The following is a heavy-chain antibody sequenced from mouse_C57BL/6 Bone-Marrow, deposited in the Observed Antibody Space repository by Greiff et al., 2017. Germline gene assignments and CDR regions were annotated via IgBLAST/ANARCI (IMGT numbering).Heavy chain of an antibody. Sequence: GAELVKPGASVKLSCKASGYTFTSYWMQWVKQRPGQGLEWIGEIDPSDSYTNYNQKFKGKATLTVDTSSSTAYMQLSSLTSEDSAVYYCAREDYYGSSPFAYWGQGTLVTVSA. J-gene: IGHJ3*01. CDR2: IDPSDSYT. CDR3: AREDYYGSSPFAY. CDR1: GYTFTSYW. D-gene: IGHD1-1*01. V-gene: IGHV1-50*01.